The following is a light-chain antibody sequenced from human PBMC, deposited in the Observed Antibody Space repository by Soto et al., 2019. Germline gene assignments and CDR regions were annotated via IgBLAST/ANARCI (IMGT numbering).Light chain of an antibody. J-gene: IGLJ3*02. CDR3: SSYTTSGTWV. CDR2: EVS. CDR1: SSDVGGYNY. V-gene: IGLV2-14*01. Sequence: QSVLTQPASVSGSPGQSITISCTGTSSDVGGYNYVSWYRQHPGMVPKLMIYEVSNRPSGVSYRFSGSKSGNTASLTISGLQAEDEADFYCSSYTTSGTWVFGGGTKLTVL.